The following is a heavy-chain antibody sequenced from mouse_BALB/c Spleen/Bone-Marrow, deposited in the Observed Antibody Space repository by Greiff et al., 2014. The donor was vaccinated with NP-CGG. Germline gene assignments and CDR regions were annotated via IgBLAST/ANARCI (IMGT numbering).Heavy chain of an antibody. CDR2: ILPGNGST. CDR3: ARGIDYYAMDY. CDR1: GYTFSSYW. Sequence: QVQLQQSGAELMKPGASVKISCKATGYTFSSYWIEWVKQRPGHGLEWIGEILPGNGSTNYNEKFKGKATFTADTSSNTAYMQLSSLTSEDSAVYYCARGIDYYAMDYWGQGTSVTVSS. V-gene: IGHV1-9*01. J-gene: IGHJ4*01.